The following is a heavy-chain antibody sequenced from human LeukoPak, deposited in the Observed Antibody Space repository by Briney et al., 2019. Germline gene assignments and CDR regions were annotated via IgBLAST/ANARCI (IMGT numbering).Heavy chain of an antibody. CDR2: ISYDGSNK. Sequence: GGSLRLSCAASGFTFSSYAMHWVRQAPGRGLEWVAVISYDGSNKYYADSVKGRFTISRDNSKNTLYLQMNSLRAEDTAVYYCARDRNYHDSIGELHWGQGTLVTVSS. CDR1: GFTFSSYA. CDR3: ARDRNYHDSIGELH. D-gene: IGHD3-22*01. J-gene: IGHJ4*02. V-gene: IGHV3-30*04.